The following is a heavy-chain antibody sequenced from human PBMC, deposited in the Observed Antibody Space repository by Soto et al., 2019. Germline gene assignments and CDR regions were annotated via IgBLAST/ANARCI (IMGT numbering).Heavy chain of an antibody. V-gene: IGHV4-34*01. CDR1: GGYCSGYY. Sequence: TSETMSLTCAVYGGYCSGYYWSWIRQPPGKGLEWIGEINHSGSTNYNPSLKSRVTISVDTSKNQFSLKLSSVTAADTAVYYCARGIPRYSSRFKPTPFDYWGQGTLVTVPS. J-gene: IGHJ4*02. CDR2: INHSGST. CDR3: ARGIPRYSSRFKPTPFDY. D-gene: IGHD6-13*01.